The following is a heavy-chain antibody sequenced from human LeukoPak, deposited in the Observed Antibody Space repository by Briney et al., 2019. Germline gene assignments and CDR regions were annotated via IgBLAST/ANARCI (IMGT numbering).Heavy chain of an antibody. CDR2: IIPIFGTA. J-gene: IGHJ4*02. CDR3: ARPARDSSGYYNDY. V-gene: IGHV1-69*13. D-gene: IGHD3-22*01. CDR1: GGTFSSYA. Sequence: ASVKVPCKASGGTFSSYAISWVRQAPGQGLEWMGGIIPIFGTANYAQKFQGRVTITADESTSTAYMELSSLRSEDTAVYYCARPARDSSGYYNDYWGQGTLVTVSS.